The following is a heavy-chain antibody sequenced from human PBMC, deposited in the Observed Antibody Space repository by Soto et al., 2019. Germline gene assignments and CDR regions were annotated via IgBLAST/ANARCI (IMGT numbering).Heavy chain of an antibody. V-gene: IGHV5-51*01. Sequence: PGESLKISCKGSGYTFTSYWIGWVRQMPGEGLEWMGVIYPSDSDIRYSPSFQGKVTISADKSITTAYLQWSSPKAADTAMYYRVRSGTSSGRFSDYWGQGTLVTVSS. CDR3: VRSGTSSGRFSDY. CDR1: GYTFTSYW. J-gene: IGHJ4*02. D-gene: IGHD2-15*01. CDR2: IYPSDSDI.